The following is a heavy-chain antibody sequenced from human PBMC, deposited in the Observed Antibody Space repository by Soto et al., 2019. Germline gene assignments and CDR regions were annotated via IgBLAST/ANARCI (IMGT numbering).Heavy chain of an antibody. CDR1: GFTFRNYG. D-gene: IGHD6-19*01. J-gene: IGHJ4*02. CDR3: AKDEGVSGASYSSADY. Sequence: GGSLRLSCAASGFTFRNYGMHWVRQAPGKGLEWVAVISDDGFNKYYADSVKGRFTISRDNSKKTVYLQMNSLRAEDTAVYYCAKDEGVSGASYSSADYWGQGTRVT. CDR2: ISDDGFNK. V-gene: IGHV3-30*18.